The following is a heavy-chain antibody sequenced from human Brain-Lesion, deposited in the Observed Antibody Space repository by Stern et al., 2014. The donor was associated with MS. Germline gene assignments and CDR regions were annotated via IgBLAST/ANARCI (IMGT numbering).Heavy chain of an antibody. CDR1: GGSVSSTSYA. CDR2: IYYSGNT. V-gene: IGHV4-39*01. Sequence: TCTVAGGSVSSTSYAWARIRQPPGKGLEWIGTIYYSGNTYYSPSLKSRLTISLDTSKNQFSLQLRSVTAADTAVYYCAGEEDIRYCSGGSCTGNWFDPWGQGTLVTVSS. D-gene: IGHD2-15*01. CDR3: AGEEDIRYCSGGSCTGNWFDP. J-gene: IGHJ5*02.